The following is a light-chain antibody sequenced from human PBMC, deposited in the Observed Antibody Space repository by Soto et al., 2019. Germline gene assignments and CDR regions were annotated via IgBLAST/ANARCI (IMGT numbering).Light chain of an antibody. CDR1: SGSVSTTYY. CDR3: MLYMGGGLVV. Sequence: QTVVPQEPSFSVSPGGTVTLNCGLTSGSVSTTYYPSWYQQTPGQAPRTLIYSTNIRSSGVPDRFSGSILGNKAALTITGAQADDESDYHCMLYMGGGLVVFGGGTQLTVL. J-gene: IGLJ2*01. V-gene: IGLV8-61*01. CDR2: STN.